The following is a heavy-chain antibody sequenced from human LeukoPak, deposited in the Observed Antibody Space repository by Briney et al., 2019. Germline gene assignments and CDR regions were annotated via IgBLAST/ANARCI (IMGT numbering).Heavy chain of an antibody. D-gene: IGHD2-2*02. CDR1: GASISSNSYY. Sequence: SETLSLTCSVSGASISSNSYYWGWIRQPPGQGLEWIGTIYNSGTTYYSPALKSRVTIGVDTSKTQFSLKLSYVTAAYTAVYYCARHARAIGTRAYYFDSWGQGTLVIVSS. CDR2: IYNSGTT. J-gene: IGHJ4*02. CDR3: ARHARAIGTRAYYFDS. V-gene: IGHV4-39*01.